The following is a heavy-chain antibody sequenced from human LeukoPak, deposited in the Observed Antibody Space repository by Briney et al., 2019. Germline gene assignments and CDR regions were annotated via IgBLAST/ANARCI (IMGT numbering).Heavy chain of an antibody. CDR2: INSDGSST. J-gene: IGHJ6*02. Sequence: GGSLRLSCAASGFTFSSYWMHWVRQAPGKGLVWVSRINSDGSSTNYADSVKGRFTISRDNAKNTLYLQMKSLTVEDTAVYSCARDVYFDSGAYSNYYYYAMDVWGQGTTVTVSS. D-gene: IGHD3-22*01. V-gene: IGHV3-74*01. CDR3: ARDVYFDSGAYSNYYYYAMDV. CDR1: GFTFSSYW.